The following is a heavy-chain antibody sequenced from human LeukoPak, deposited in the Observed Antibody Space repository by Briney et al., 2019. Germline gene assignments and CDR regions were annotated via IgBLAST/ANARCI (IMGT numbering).Heavy chain of an antibody. J-gene: IGHJ4*02. CDR2: IIPILGIA. D-gene: IGHD6-13*01. Sequence: SVKVSCKASGGTFSSYAISWVRQAPGQGLEWMGRIIPILGIANYAQKFQGRGTITADKSTSTAYMELSSLRSEDTAVYYCASEIAAAGTGGFDYSGQGTLVTVSS. V-gene: IGHV1-69*04. CDR1: GGTFSSYA. CDR3: ASEIAAAGTGGFDY.